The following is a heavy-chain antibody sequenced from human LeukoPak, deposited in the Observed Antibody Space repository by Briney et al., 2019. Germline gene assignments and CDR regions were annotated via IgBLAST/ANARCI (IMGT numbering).Heavy chain of an antibody. J-gene: IGHJ4*02. CDR1: GGSISSSSYH. V-gene: IGHV4-39*07. D-gene: IGHD2-2*01. CDR2: IYFSGST. CDR3: ASRVGNVVVPAAKEVTGLDY. Sequence: PSETLSLTRTVSGGSISSSSYHWGWIPQPPGKGLGGIGRIYFSGSTYYNPSLKSRVTISVDTSKNQFSLKLSSVTAADTAVYYCASRVGNVVVPAAKEVTGLDYWGQGTLVTVSS.